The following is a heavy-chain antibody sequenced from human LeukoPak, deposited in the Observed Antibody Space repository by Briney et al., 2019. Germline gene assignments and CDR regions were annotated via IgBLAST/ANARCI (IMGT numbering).Heavy chain of an antibody. CDR1: GGSISSSSYY. CDR2: IYYSGST. Sequence: KPSETLSLTCTVSGGSISSSSYYWGWIRQPPGKGLEWIGSIYYSGSTYYNPSLKSRVTISVDTSKNQFSLKLSSVTAADTAVYYCAIGGYSYGLRFDYWGQGTLVTVSS. CDR3: AIGGYSYGLRFDY. D-gene: IGHD5-18*01. J-gene: IGHJ4*02. V-gene: IGHV4-39*07.